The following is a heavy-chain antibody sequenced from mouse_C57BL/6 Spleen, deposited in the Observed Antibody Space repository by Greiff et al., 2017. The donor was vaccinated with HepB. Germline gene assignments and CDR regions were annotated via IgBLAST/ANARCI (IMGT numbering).Heavy chain of an antibody. CDR1: GFTFRDYG. CDR2: ISSGSSTI. J-gene: IGHJ2*01. CDR3: AGGRYFDY. Sequence: EVQLVESGGGLVKPGGSLKLSCAASGFTFRDYGMHWVRQAPEKGLEWVAYISSGSSTIYYADTVKGRFTISRDNAKNTLFLQMTSLRSEDTAMYYCAGGRYFDYWGQGTTLTVSS. V-gene: IGHV5-17*01.